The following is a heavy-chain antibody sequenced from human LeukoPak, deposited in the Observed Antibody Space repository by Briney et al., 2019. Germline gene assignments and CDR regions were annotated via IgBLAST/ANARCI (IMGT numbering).Heavy chain of an antibody. D-gene: IGHD1-26*01. J-gene: IGHJ4*02. Sequence: PGGSLRLSCAASGFTFSSYSMNWVRQAPGKGLEWVSYISSSSSTIYYADSVKGRFTISRDNAKNSLYLQMNSLRAEDTAVYYCARGSPVSGDYWGQGTLVTVSS. CDR3: ARGSPVSGDY. CDR1: GFTFSSYS. CDR2: ISSSSSTI. V-gene: IGHV3-48*01.